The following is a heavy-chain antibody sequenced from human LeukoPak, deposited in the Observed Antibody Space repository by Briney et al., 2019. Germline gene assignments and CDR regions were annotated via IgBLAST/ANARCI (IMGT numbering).Heavy chain of an antibody. V-gene: IGHV3-7*02. J-gene: IGHJ4*02. CDR3: ASSTQISKYADY. CDR2: IKQDGSEK. CDR1: GFTFSAHW. D-gene: IGHD2-2*01. Sequence: GGSLRLSCAASGFTFSAHWMTWVRQAPGKGLEWVAQIKQDGSEKYYVDSVKGRFTISRDNAKSTLYLQMNSLRAEDTAVYYCASSTQISKYADYWGQGALVTVSS.